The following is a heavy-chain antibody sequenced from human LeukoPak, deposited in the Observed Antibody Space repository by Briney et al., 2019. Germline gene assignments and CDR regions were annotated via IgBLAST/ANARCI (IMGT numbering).Heavy chain of an antibody. J-gene: IGHJ3*02. CDR3: AKDLGGGRYWGELDAIDI. Sequence: GGSLRLSCAASGFTFGDYYMSWIRQAPGKGLEWVSGISGSGGNTHYADSVKGRFTISRDNSKNTLHLQMNSLRAEDTAVYYCAKDLGGGRYWGELDAIDIWGQGTMVTVSS. D-gene: IGHD1-26*01. CDR2: ISGSGGNT. V-gene: IGHV3-23*01. CDR1: GFTFGDYY.